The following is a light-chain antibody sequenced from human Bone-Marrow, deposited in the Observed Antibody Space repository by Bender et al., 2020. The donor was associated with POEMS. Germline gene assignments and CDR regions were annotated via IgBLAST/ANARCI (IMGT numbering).Light chain of an antibody. CDR3: SSYTSSSTLL. J-gene: IGLJ2*01. Sequence: QSMLTQPPSASGTPGQRVTISCTGNSRDVGAYDHVSWYQQHPGKAPKLMIYDVSNRPSGVSNRFSGSKSGNTASLTISGLQAEDEADYYCSSYTSSSTLLFGGGTKLTVL. CDR1: SRDVGAYDH. V-gene: IGLV2-14*01. CDR2: DVS.